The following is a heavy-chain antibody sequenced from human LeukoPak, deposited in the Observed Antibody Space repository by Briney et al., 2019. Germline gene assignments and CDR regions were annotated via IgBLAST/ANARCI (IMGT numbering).Heavy chain of an antibody. CDR3: AGGRDIAVAGPGGYFDY. J-gene: IGHJ4*02. CDR1: GFIFSDYH. Sequence: GGSLRLSCEASGFIFSDYHMSWVRQAAGRGLEWISYISPGGGTKYFADSVEGRFHISRDNVKDSLLLQMYSLTADDTAVYYCAGGRDIAVAGPGGYFDYWSQGTLVTVSS. D-gene: IGHD6-19*01. V-gene: IGHV3-11*01. CDR2: ISPGGGTK.